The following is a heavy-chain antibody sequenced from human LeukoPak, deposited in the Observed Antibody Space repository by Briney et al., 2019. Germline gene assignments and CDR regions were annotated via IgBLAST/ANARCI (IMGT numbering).Heavy chain of an antibody. CDR3: ATGNKQLWLDYYYYMDV. D-gene: IGHD5-18*01. CDR1: GFTFSSYS. Sequence: GGSLRLSCAASGFTFSSYSMNWVRQAPGKGLEWVSSISSSSSYIYYADSVKGRFTISRDNAKNSLYLQMNSLRAEDTAVYYCATGNKQLWLDYYYYMDVWGKGTTVTVSS. V-gene: IGHV3-21*06. CDR2: ISSSSSYI. J-gene: IGHJ6*03.